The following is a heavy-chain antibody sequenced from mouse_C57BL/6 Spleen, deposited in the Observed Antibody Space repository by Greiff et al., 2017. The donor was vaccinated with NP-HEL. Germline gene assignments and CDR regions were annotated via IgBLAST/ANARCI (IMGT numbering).Heavy chain of an antibody. D-gene: IGHD2-1*01. J-gene: IGHJ4*01. CDR3: AREVYYGKKGVYYYAMDY. V-gene: IGHV1-61*01. CDR1: GYTFTSYW. Sequence: QVQLQQPGAELVRPGSSVKLSCKASGYTFTSYWMDWVKQRPGQGLEWIGNIYPSDSETHYNQKFKDKATLTVDKSSSTAYMQLSSLTSEDSAVYYCAREVYYGKKGVYYYAMDYWGQRTSVTVSS. CDR2: IYPSDSET.